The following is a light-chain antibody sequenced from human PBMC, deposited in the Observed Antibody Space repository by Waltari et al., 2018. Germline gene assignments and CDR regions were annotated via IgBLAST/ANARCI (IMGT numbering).Light chain of an antibody. CDR3: QQCYSTPYT. Sequence: DIVMTQSPLSLPVTPGEPASMSCRSSQSLLHSNGKNYLNWYLQKPGQSPQLLIYLGSNRASGVPDRFSGSGSGTEFTLTISSLQAADVAVYYCQQCYSTPYTFGQGTKLEIK. V-gene: IGKV2-28*01. CDR1: QSLLHSNGKNY. J-gene: IGKJ2*01. CDR2: LGS.